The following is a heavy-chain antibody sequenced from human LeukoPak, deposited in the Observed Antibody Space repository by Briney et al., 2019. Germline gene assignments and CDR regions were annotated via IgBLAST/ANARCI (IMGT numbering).Heavy chain of an antibody. V-gene: IGHV4-4*07. CDR3: ARGQRALERQAFDI. CDR2: IYTSGST. Sequence: SETLSLTCTVSGGSISSYYWSWIRQPAGKGLEWIGRIYTSGSTNYNPSLKSRVTMSVDTSKNQFSLELSSVTAADTAVYYCARGQRALERQAFDIWGQGTMVTVSS. J-gene: IGHJ3*02. D-gene: IGHD1-1*01. CDR1: GGSISSYY.